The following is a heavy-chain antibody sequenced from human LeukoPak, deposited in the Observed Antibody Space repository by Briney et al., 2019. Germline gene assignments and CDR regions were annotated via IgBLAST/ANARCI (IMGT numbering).Heavy chain of an antibody. J-gene: IGHJ4*02. Sequence: PGGSLRLSCTASGFTFGDYALSWVRQAPGKGLEWVGFIRSKAYGGTTEYAASVKGRFTISRDDSKSIASLQVNSLKSYDTAIYYCTGVAYSSTWYYFDYWGQGTLVTVSS. V-gene: IGHV3-49*04. CDR2: IRSKAYGGTT. CDR3: TGVAYSSTWYYFDY. CDR1: GFTFGDYA. D-gene: IGHD2-2*01.